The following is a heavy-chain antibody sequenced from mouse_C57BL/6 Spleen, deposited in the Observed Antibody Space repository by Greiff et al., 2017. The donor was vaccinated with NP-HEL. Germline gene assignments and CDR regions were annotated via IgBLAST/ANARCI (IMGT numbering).Heavy chain of an antibody. CDR1: GYTFTSYW. J-gene: IGHJ1*03. Sequence: QVQLQQPGAELVKPGASVKMSCKASGYTFTSYWITWVKQRPGQGLEWIGDIYPGSGSTNYNEKFKSKATLTVDTSSSTAYMQLSSLTSEDSAVYYCGRCLGGYYSYWYFDVWGTGTTVTVSS. CDR2: IYPGSGST. CDR3: GRCLGGYYSYWYFDV. D-gene: IGHD2-3*01. V-gene: IGHV1-55*01.